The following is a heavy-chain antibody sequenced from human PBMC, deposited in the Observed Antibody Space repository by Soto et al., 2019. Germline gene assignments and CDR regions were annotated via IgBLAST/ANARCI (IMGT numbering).Heavy chain of an antibody. Sequence: GGSLRLSCAASGFTFSSYGMHWVRQAPGKGLEWVAVIWYDGSNKYYADSVKGRFTISRDNSKNTLYLQMNSLRAEDTAVYYCARDRGVDAFDIWGQGTMVTVSS. V-gene: IGHV3-33*01. J-gene: IGHJ3*02. D-gene: IGHD3-10*01. CDR1: GFTFSSYG. CDR2: IWYDGSNK. CDR3: ARDRGVDAFDI.